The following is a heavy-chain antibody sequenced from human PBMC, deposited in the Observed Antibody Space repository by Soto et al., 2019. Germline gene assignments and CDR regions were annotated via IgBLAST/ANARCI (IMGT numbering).Heavy chain of an antibody. D-gene: IGHD1-26*01. CDR3: ARVGSAYSNSGFIDY. Sequence: EVQLLESGGGLVQPGGSLRLSCAASGFTFSTYAMSWVRQAPGKGLEWVSAISGSGHTTYYADSVMGRFTISRDNAKNYVSAQMNRLRAEDTAVYYCARVGSAYSNSGFIDYWGQGALVTVSS. V-gene: IGHV3-23*01. CDR2: ISGSGHTT. CDR1: GFTFSTYA. J-gene: IGHJ4*02.